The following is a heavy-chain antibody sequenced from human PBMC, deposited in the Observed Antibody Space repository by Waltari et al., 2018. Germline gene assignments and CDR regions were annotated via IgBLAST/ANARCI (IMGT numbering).Heavy chain of an antibody. V-gene: IGHV4-39*01. J-gene: IGHJ5*02. CDR3: ARQATDIVVVVAARGWFDP. CDR1: GGSISSSSYY. Sequence: QLQLQESGPGLVKPSETLSLTCTVSGGSISSSSYYWGWIRQPPGTGLEWIGSIYYGGSTYYNPSLKSRVTISVDTSKNQFSLKLSSVTAADTAVYYCARQATDIVVVVAARGWFDPWGQGTLVTVSS. D-gene: IGHD2-15*01. CDR2: IYYGGST.